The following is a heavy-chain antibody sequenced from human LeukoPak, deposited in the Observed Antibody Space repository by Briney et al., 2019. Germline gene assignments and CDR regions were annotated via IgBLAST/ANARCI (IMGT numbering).Heavy chain of an antibody. D-gene: IGHD4-17*01. CDR1: GYSISSGHY. CDR3: ARGRATVFFDY. CDR2: IYHSGST. Sequence: PSETLSLTCTVSGYSISSGHYWGWIRQSPDKGLEWIGSIYHSGSTYYNPSLKSRVTISVDTSKNQYSLKLNSVTAADTAVYYCARGRATVFFDYWGQGTLVTVSS. V-gene: IGHV4-38-2*02. J-gene: IGHJ4*02.